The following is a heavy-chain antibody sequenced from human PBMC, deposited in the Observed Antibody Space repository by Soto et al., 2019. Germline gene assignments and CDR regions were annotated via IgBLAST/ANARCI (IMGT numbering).Heavy chain of an antibody. V-gene: IGHV4-59*01. Sequence: SETLSLTCTVSGGSISSYYWSWIRQPPGKGLEWIGYIYYSGSTNYNPSLKSRVTISVDTSKNQFSLKLSSWTAADTAVYYCARAPRGGIWFGELGDDAFDIWGQGTMVTVSS. D-gene: IGHD3-10*01. J-gene: IGHJ3*02. CDR1: GGSISSYY. CDR3: ARAPRGGIWFGELGDDAFDI. CDR2: IYYSGST.